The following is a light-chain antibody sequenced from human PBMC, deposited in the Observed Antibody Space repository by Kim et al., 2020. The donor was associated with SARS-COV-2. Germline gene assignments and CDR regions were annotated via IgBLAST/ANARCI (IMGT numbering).Light chain of an antibody. Sequence: GQSVTVSCSASNSNIGSNSVNWYQQVPGTAPKLLIYNDSQRPSGVPDRVSGSKSGTSASLAIGGLQSEDEADYYCATWDDRLKGWVFGGGTQLTVL. CDR2: NDS. CDR3: ATWDDRLKGWV. J-gene: IGLJ3*02. V-gene: IGLV1-44*01. CDR1: NSNIGSNS.